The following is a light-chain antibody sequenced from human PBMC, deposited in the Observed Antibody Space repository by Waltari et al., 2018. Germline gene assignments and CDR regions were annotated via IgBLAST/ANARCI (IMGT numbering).Light chain of an antibody. Sequence: QSALTQPASVSGPPGQSITISCTGISSDVGSYNLVSWYQQHPGKAPKLIIYEASKRPSGVSSLFSGSKSGNTASLTISGLQAEDEGDYYCCSYTNTHVVFGGGTKLTVL. CDR3: CSYTNTHVV. CDR2: EAS. V-gene: IGLV2-14*02. J-gene: IGLJ2*01. CDR1: SSDVGSYNL.